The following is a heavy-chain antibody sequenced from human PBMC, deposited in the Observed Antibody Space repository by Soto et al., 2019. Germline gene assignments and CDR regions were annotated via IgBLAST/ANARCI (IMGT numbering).Heavy chain of an antibody. J-gene: IGHJ6*02. D-gene: IGHD3-3*01. CDR2: IKSKTDGGTT. CDR1: GFTFSNAW. CDR3: TTVGPGFWSGSHYYYYGMDV. Sequence: GGSLRLSCAASGFTFSNAWMNWVRQAPGKGLEWVGRIKSKTDGGTTDYAAPVKGRFTISRDDSKNTLYLQMNSLKTEDTAVYYCTTVGPGFWSGSHYYYYGMDVWGQGTTVTVSS. V-gene: IGHV3-15*07.